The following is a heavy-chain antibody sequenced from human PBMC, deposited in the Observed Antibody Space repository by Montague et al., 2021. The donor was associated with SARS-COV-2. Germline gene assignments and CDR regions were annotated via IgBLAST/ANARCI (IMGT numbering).Heavy chain of an antibody. J-gene: IGHJ3*02. V-gene: IGHV4-59*10. CDR1: GDSISSYY. Sequence: SETLSLTCDVYGDSISSYYWSWIRQPAGKGLEWIGLIYTSGSTNYNPSLKSRVTMSLGTSKNQFSLKLRSVTAADTAVYYCARGSFGMGAFDIWGQGTMVTVSS. CDR3: ARGSFGMGAFDI. CDR2: IYTSGST. D-gene: IGHD1-14*01.